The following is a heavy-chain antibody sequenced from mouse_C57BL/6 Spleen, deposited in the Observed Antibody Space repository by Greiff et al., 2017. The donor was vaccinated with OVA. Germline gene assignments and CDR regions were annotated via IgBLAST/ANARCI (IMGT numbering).Heavy chain of an antibody. CDR2: INPNNGGT. V-gene: IGHV1-26*01. Sequence: VQLQQSGPELVKPGASVKISCKASGYTFTDYYMNWVKQSHGKSLEWIGDINPNNGGTSYNQKFKGKATLTVDKSSSTAYMELRSLTSEDSAVYYCARIDYGSNWYFDVWGTGTTVTVSS. CDR3: ARIDYGSNWYFDV. CDR1: GYTFTDYY. J-gene: IGHJ1*03. D-gene: IGHD1-1*01.